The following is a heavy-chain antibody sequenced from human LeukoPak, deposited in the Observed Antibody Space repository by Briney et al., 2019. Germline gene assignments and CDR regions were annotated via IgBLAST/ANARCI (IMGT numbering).Heavy chain of an antibody. CDR1: GGYISSYY. CDR2: IYYTGST. V-gene: IGHV4-59*01. J-gene: IGHJ4*02. D-gene: IGHD2-21*02. CDR3: ARYGRRDYYFDY. Sequence: SETLSLTCTVSGGYISSYYWSWIRQPPGKGLEWIGYIYYTGSTNYNPSLKSRVTISVDTSKNQFSLKLSSVTAADTAFYYRARYGRRDYYFDYWGQGTLVTVSS.